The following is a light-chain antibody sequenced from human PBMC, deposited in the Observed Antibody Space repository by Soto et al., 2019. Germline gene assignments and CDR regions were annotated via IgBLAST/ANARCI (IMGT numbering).Light chain of an antibody. V-gene: IGKV3-20*01. Sequence: EIVLTQSPGTRSLSPGERATLSCRASQSINSRYLAWYQQKPGQAPRLLIYGASSRATGIPDRFSGSGSGTDFTLTISRLEPEEFAVYYCQQFGSSPGFTFGPGTIVDIK. CDR1: QSINSRY. CDR3: QQFGSSPGFT. CDR2: GAS. J-gene: IGKJ3*01.